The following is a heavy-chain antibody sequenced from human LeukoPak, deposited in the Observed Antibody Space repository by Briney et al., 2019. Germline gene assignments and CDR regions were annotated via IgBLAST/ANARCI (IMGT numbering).Heavy chain of an antibody. CDR1: GGSISSYY. D-gene: IGHD1-26*01. V-gene: IGHV4-59*01. CDR3: ARNIVGPRQVDY. J-gene: IGHJ4*02. Sequence: SETLSLTCTVSGGSISSYYWSWIRQPPGKGLEWIGYIYHSGTTNYNPSLKSRVTISVDTSKSQFSLKLSSATAADTAIYYCARNIVGPRQVDYWGQGTLVTVSS. CDR2: IYHSGTT.